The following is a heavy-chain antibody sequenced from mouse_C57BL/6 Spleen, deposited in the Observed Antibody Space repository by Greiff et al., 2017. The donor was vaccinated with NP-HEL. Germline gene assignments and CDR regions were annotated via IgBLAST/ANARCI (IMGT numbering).Heavy chain of an antibody. J-gene: IGHJ3*01. CDR1: GFTFSSYG. CDR3: ARHSLYYSNYWFAY. Sequence: VQLQQSGGDLVKPGGSLKLSCAASGFTFSSYGMSWVRQTPDKRLEWVATISSGGSYTYYPDSVKGRFTISRDNAKNTLYLQMSSLKSEDTAMYYCARHSLYYSNYWFAYWGQGTLVTVSA. D-gene: IGHD2-5*01. CDR2: ISSGGSYT. V-gene: IGHV5-6*01.